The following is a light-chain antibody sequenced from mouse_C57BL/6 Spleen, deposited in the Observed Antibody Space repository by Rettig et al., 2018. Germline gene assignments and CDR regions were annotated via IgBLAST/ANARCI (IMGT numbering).Light chain of an antibody. V-gene: IGLV3*01. CDR3: GVDDTIKEQFVYV. Sequence: QLVLTQSSSASFSLGASAKLTCTLSSQHSTYTIEWYQQQPLKPPKYVMELKKDGSHSTGDGIPDRFSGSSSGADRYLSISNIQPEDEVRYICGVDDTIKEQFVYVFGGGTKVTVL. CDR2: LKKDGSH. CDR1: SQHSTYT. J-gene: IGLJ2*01.